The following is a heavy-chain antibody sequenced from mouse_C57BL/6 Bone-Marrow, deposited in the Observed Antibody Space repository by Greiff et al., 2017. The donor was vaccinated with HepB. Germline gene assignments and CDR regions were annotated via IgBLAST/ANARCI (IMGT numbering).Heavy chain of an antibody. CDR2: IDPENGDT. CDR1: GFNIKDDY. V-gene: IGHV14-4*01. D-gene: IGHD2-3*01. Sequence: EVMLVESGAELVRPGASVKLSCTASGFNIKDDYMHWVKQRPEQGLEWIGWIDPENGDTEYASKFQGKAPITADTSSNTAYLQLSSLTSEDTAVYYCTIDGYYPYYAMDYWGQGTSVTVSS. J-gene: IGHJ4*01. CDR3: TIDGYYPYYAMDY.